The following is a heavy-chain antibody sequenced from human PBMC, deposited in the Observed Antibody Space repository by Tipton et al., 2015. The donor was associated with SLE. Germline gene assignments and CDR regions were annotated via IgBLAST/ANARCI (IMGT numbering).Heavy chain of an antibody. D-gene: IGHD7-27*01. CDR2: IYTSGST. V-gene: IGHV4-61*02. CDR3: ARELGSRAFDI. Sequence: TLSLTCTVSGGSVSSVSYYWSWIRQPAGKGLEWIGRIYTSGSTNYKPSLKSRVTISVDTSKNQFSLRLSSVTAADTAVYYCARELGSRAFDIWVQGTMVTVSS. J-gene: IGHJ3*02. CDR1: GGSVSSVSYY.